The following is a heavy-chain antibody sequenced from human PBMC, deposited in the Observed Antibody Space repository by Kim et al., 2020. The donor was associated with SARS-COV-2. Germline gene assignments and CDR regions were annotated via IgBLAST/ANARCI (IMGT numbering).Heavy chain of an antibody. CDR3: AREGGETAAGFDY. CDR2: INAGNGNT. CDR1: GYTFTSYA. Sequence: ASVKVSCKASGYTFTSYAMHWVRQAPGQRLEWMGWINAGNGNTKYSQKFQGRVTITRDTSASTAYMELSSLRSEDTAVYYCAREGGETAAGFDYWGQGTLVTVSS. D-gene: IGHD6-13*01. J-gene: IGHJ4*02. V-gene: IGHV1-3*01.